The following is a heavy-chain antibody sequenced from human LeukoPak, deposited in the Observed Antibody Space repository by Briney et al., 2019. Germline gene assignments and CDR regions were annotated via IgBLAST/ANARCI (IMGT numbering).Heavy chain of an antibody. V-gene: IGHV4-39*07. D-gene: IGHD4-17*01. J-gene: IGHJ3*02. CDR1: AGSISSPNYY. Sequence: PSETLSLTCNVSAGSISSPNYYWGCIRQPPEKGLECIGSIYYSGTTYYNKSLKSRVTISVDMSNHHFSLKLASMTAADTAVYYCARVVPSKNMVTTAVLEDTFDTWGQGTMVTVSS. CDR2: IYYSGTT. CDR3: ARVVPSKNMVTTAVLEDTFDT.